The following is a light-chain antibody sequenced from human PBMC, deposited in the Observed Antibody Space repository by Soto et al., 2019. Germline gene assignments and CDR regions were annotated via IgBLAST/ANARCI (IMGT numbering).Light chain of an antibody. CDR2: GAS. CDR3: QQYGSSYT. J-gene: IGKJ2*01. V-gene: IGKV3-20*01. CDR1: QSVSSSY. Sequence: EIVLTQSPGTLSLSPGERATLSCRASQSVSSSYLAWYQQKPGQAPRLLMYGASSRATGTPGRFSGSGSGTDFTLTISRLEPEDFAVYYCQQYGSSYTFGQGTKLEIK.